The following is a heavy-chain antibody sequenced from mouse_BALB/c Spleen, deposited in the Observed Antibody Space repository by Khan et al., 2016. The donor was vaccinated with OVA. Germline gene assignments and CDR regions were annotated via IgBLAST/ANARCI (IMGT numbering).Heavy chain of an antibody. D-gene: IGHD2-14*01. CDR3: ARGGYGGCAY. J-gene: IGHJ3*01. CDR1: GYTFTSYD. CDR2: IFPGDGST. Sequence: QVQLKQSGAELVKPGTSVKLSCKASGYTFTSYDINWVRQRPEQGLDWIGWIFPGDGSTKYNEKFKGKATLTTDKSSSTAYMQLSRLTSEDSAVYFCARGGYGGCAYWGQGTLVTVSA. V-gene: IGHV1-85*01.